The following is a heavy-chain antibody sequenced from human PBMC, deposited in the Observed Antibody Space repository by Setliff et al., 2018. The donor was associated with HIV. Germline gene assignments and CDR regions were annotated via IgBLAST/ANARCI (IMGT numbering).Heavy chain of an antibody. CDR2: ISSSGST. Sequence: ETMSLTCSVSGASISSPIYYWVWIRQPPGKGLEWIGGISSSGSTYYNPSLKSRVTISVDTSKNQFSLKLTSVTAADTAVYYCASGNNLQRFDYWGQGTLVTVSS. D-gene: IGHD1-1*01. CDR1: GASISSPIYY. CDR3: ASGNNLQRFDY. J-gene: IGHJ4*02. V-gene: IGHV4-39*07.